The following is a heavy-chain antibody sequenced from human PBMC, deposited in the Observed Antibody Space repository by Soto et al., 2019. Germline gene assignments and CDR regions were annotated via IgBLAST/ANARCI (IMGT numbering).Heavy chain of an antibody. D-gene: IGHD3-10*01. CDR2: IYHSGST. CDR3: ASITMVRGHYYYGMDV. J-gene: IGHJ6*02. V-gene: IGHV4-30-2*01. CDR1: GGSFSSCGYS. Sequence: SETLYITCAVSGGSFSSCGYSWSWLPHPRGKGLEWIGYIYHSGSTYYNPSLKSRVTISVDRSKSQFSLKLSSVTAADTAVYYCASITMVRGHYYYGMDVWGQGTTVT.